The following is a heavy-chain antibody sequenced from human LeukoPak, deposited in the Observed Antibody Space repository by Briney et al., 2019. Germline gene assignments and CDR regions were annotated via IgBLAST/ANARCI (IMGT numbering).Heavy chain of an antibody. CDR2: ISSSGSTI. CDR1: GGPISSSN. CDR3: AELGITMIGGV. Sequence: LSLTCAVSGGPISSSNWWTWVRQPPGKGLEWVSYISSSGSTIYYADSVKGRFTISRDNAKNSLYLQMNSLRAEDTAVYYCAELGITMIGGVWGKGTTVTISS. J-gene: IGHJ6*04. D-gene: IGHD3-10*02. V-gene: IGHV3-48*03.